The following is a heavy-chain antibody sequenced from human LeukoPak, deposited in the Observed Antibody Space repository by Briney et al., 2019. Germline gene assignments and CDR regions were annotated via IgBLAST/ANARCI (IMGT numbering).Heavy chain of an antibody. D-gene: IGHD6-19*01. J-gene: IGHJ4*02. CDR1: GFTFSSYA. CDR3: AKGGRRQWGNFDY. V-gene: IGHV3-9*01. Sequence: GGSLRLSCAASGFTFSSYAMSWVRQAPGKGLEWVSGISWNSGSIGYADSVKGRFTISRDNAKNSLYLQMNSLRAEDTALYYCAKGGRRQWGNFDYWGQGTLVTVSS. CDR2: ISWNSGSI.